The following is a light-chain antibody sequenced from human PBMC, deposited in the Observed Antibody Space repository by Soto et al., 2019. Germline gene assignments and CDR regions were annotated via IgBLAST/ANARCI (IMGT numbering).Light chain of an antibody. J-gene: IGKJ2*01. V-gene: IGKV3-20*01. CDR1: QSGSSRI. CDR2: GSS. CDR3: QQCGSTPYA. Sequence: ENVLTQSPGTLSLSPGARATLSCRASQSGSSRILAWYQQKPGQAPRLLMYGSSSRATGIPDRFSGTGSGTDFTLIISRLEPEDFAVYYCQQCGSTPYAFGLGTKLEIK.